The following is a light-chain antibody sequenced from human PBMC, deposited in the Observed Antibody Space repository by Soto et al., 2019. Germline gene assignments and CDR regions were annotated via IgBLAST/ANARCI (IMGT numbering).Light chain of an antibody. CDR3: QQYNSYST. Sequence: DIQMTQSPSTLSASVGDRVTITCRASQSINSWLAWYQQKPGKAPKVLIYKASSLKSGVPSRFSGSGSGTEFTLTLSSLQPDDFATYYCQQYNSYSTFGQGTKLEIK. V-gene: IGKV1-5*03. J-gene: IGKJ2*01. CDR2: KAS. CDR1: QSINSW.